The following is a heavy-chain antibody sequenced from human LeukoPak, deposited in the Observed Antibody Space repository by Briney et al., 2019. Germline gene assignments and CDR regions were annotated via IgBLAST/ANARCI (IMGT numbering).Heavy chain of an antibody. CDR1: GFSLGTSGMC. V-gene: IGHV2-70*01. D-gene: IGHD1-26*01. J-gene: IGHJ4*02. Sequence: SGPALVKPTQTLTLTCTFSGFSLGTSGMCVSWIRQPPGKALEWLALIDWDDDKYYSTSLKTRLTISKDTSKNQVVLTMTNMDPVDTATYYCARIRSGSYYQYYFDYWGQGTLVTVSS. CDR2: IDWDDDK. CDR3: ARIRSGSYYQYYFDY.